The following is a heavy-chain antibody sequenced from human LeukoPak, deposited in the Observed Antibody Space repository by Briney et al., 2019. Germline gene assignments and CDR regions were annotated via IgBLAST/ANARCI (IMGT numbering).Heavy chain of an antibody. CDR3: ARGADIVATPYSSSWPDY. V-gene: IGHV4-61*08. CDR1: GGSISSGGYS. D-gene: IGHD5-12*01. Sequence: SETLSLTCAVPGGSISSGGYSWSWIRQPPGKGLEWIGYIYYSGSTNYNPSLKSRVTISVDTSKNQFSLKLSSVTAADTAVYYCARGADIVATPYSSSWPDYWGQGTLVTVSS. CDR2: IYYSGST. J-gene: IGHJ4*02.